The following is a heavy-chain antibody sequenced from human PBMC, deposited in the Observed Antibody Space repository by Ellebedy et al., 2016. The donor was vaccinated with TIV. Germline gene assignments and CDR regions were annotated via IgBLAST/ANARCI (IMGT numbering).Heavy chain of an antibody. CDR2: ISAYNGNT. D-gene: IGHD1-1*01. V-gene: IGHV1-18*01. CDR3: ATPGDWNGPYYYYYGMDV. Sequence: ASVKVSXXASGYTFTSYGISWVRQAPGQGLEWMGWISAYNGNTNYAQKLQGRVTMTTDTSTSTVYMELSSLRSEDTAVYYCATPGDWNGPYYYYYGMDVWGQGTTVTVSS. CDR1: GYTFTSYG. J-gene: IGHJ6*02.